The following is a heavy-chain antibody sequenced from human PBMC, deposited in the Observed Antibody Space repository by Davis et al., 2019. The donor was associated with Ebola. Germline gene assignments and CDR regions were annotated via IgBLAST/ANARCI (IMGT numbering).Heavy chain of an antibody. CDR3: AKSGYSYGGFDY. J-gene: IGHJ4*02. CDR1: GGTFSSYA. CDR2: IIPILGIA. V-gene: IGHV1-69*04. Sequence: AASVKVSCKASGGTFSSYAISWVRQAPGQGLEWMGRIIPILGIANYAQKFQGRVTMTRDTSTSTVYMELSSLRSEDTAVYYCAKSGYSYGGFDYWGQGTLVTVSS. D-gene: IGHD5-18*01.